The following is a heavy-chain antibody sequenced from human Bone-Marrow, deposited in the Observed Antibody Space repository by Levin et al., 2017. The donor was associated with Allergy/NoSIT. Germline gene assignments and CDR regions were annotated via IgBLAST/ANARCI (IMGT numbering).Heavy chain of an antibody. V-gene: IGHV3-15*01. CDR2: IKSKTDGGTT. CDR1: GFSFTDAW. Sequence: GGSLRLSCVASGFSFTDAWMSWVRQAPGKGLEWVGRIKSKTDGGTTDYAAPVKGRFTISRDDSKNILYLQMNSLKSDDTAVYYCETFDLWGRGTLVTVSS. CDR3: ETFDL. J-gene: IGHJ2*01.